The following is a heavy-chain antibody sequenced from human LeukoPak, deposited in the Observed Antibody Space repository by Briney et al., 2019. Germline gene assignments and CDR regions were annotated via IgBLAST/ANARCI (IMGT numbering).Heavy chain of an antibody. CDR1: GYSISSGYY. J-gene: IGHJ4*02. Sequence: SETLSLTCTVSGYSISSGYYWGWIRQPPGKGLEWIGSIHHSGSTFYNPSLKSRVTILVDTSKNQFSLRLSSVTAADTAVYYCARESRSGLASTLDYWGQGTLVTASS. CDR3: ARESRSGLASTLDY. D-gene: IGHD2-15*01. CDR2: IHHSGST. V-gene: IGHV4-38-2*02.